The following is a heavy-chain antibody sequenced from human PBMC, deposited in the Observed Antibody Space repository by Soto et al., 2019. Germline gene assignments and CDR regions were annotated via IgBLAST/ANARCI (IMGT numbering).Heavy chain of an antibody. V-gene: IGHV3-7*01. D-gene: IGHD3-22*01. J-gene: IGHJ3*02. Sequence: GGSLRLSCAASGFTFSRYWMDWVRQAPRKGLEWVATIKHDGSGKYYVDSVKGRFIISRDNAKNSVSLQMNGLRVEDTAVYYCAKIRYYYDSSGTDAFDIWGQGTMVTVSS. CDR2: IKHDGSGK. CDR1: GFTFSRYW. CDR3: AKIRYYYDSSGTDAFDI.